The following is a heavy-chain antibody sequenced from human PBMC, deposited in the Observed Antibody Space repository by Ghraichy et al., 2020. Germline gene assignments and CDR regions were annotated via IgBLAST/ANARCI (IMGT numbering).Heavy chain of an antibody. CDR2: ISNNIKTI. Sequence: GESLNISCAASGFTFSSYSMNWVRQAPGKGLEWVSFISNNIKTIYYADSVKGRFTISRDNAKNSLSLQMNSLRDEDTAVYYCARYLGGPDYWGQGTLVTVSA. CDR1: GFTFSSYS. J-gene: IGHJ4*02. V-gene: IGHV3-48*02. D-gene: IGHD3-10*01. CDR3: ARYLGGPDY.